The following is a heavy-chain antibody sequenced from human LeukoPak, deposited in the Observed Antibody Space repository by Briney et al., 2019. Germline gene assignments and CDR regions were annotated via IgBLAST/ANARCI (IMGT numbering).Heavy chain of an antibody. CDR1: GGPFSGYY. J-gene: IGHJ5*02. CDR2: INHSGST. Sequence: SETLSLTCAVYGGPFSGYYWSWIRQPPGKGLEWIGEINHSGSTNYNPSLKSRVTISVDTSKNQFSLKLSSVTAADTAVYYCARAPITFGGYNWFDPWGQGTLVTVSS. V-gene: IGHV4-34*01. CDR3: ARAPITFGGYNWFDP. D-gene: IGHD3-16*01.